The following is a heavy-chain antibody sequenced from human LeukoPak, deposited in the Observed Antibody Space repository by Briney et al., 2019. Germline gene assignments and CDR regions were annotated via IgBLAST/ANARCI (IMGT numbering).Heavy chain of an antibody. D-gene: IGHD3-16*01. V-gene: IGHV3-21*01. CDR2: ISSSTNYI. CDR3: AREDASTFDY. Sequence: GGSLRLPCAASGFTFNIYDMNWVRQAPGKGLEWVSSISSSTNYIYYADSVKGRFTISRDNAKNSLYLQMNSLRAEDTAIYYCAREDASTFDYWGQGTLVTVSS. CDR1: GFTFNIYD. J-gene: IGHJ4*02.